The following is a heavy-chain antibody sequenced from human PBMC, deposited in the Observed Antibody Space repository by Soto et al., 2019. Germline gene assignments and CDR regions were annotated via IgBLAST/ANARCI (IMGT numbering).Heavy chain of an antibody. CDR3: ARDLPIVGTTTWDY. J-gene: IGHJ4*02. CDR2: INPNNGGT. D-gene: IGHD1-26*01. V-gene: IGHV1-2*02. Sequence: WASVKVSCKASGYTFTGYYIHWVRQAPGQGLEWMGWINPNNGGTNYVQKFQGRVTMTRDTSISTAYMELRRLTYDDTAVYYCARDLPIVGTTTWDYWGQGTLVTVSS. CDR1: GYTFTGYY.